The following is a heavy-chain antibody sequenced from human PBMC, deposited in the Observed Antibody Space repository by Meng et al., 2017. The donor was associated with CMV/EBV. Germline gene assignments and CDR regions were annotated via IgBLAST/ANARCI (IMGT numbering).Heavy chain of an antibody. Sequence: QVQPGQTGPGVKKPGASVKVSCKSSGYTFTSYGNSWVQQAPGQGLEWMGWISAYNGNTNYAQKLQGRVTMTTDTSTSTAYMELRSLRSDDTAVYYCARVGGGNWFDPWGQGTLVTVSS. CDR3: ARVGGGNWFDP. D-gene: IGHD3-16*01. CDR2: ISAYNGNT. CDR1: GYTFTSYG. V-gene: IGHV1-18*01. J-gene: IGHJ5*02.